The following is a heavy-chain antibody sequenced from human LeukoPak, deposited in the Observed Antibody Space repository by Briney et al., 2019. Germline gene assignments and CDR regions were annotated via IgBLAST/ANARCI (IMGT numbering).Heavy chain of an antibody. Sequence: GGSLRLSCAASGFTFSSYWMSWVRQAPGKGLEWVANIKQDGSEKYYVDSVKGRFTISRDNAKNSLYLQMNSLRAEDTAVYYCARGYDFWSGYYPAWFDPWGQGTLVTASS. CDR2: IKQDGSEK. J-gene: IGHJ5*02. D-gene: IGHD3-3*01. CDR1: GFTFSSYW. V-gene: IGHV3-7*01. CDR3: ARGYDFWSGYYPAWFDP.